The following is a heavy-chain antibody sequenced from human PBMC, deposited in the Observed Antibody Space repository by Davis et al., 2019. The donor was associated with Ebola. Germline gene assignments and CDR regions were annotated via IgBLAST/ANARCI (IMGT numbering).Heavy chain of an antibody. D-gene: IGHD3-3*01. Sequence: GESLKISCAASGFTFSSHAMSLVRPAPGKRLEWVSAIRRIGGSTYYADFVKGRFTISSDNSKNTLYLQMNSLRAEDTAVYYCAPPPLITIFGVVIDYWGQGTLVTVSS. CDR2: IRRIGGST. CDR3: APPPLITIFGVVIDY. J-gene: IGHJ4*02. V-gene: IGHV3-23*01. CDR1: GFTFSSHA.